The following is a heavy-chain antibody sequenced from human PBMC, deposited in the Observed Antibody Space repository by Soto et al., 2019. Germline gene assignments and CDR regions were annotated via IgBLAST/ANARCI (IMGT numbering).Heavy chain of an antibody. J-gene: IGHJ6*02. V-gene: IGHV3-15*01. CDR1: GITFCNVW. CDR3: TTDSADIVVVPATFGMDV. Sequence: GWSLGLACAASGITFCNVWMTWVRQAPGKWLEWVGRIKSITDGGATNYAAPVKGRFTISRDDSKDTLYLQMNNLRTEDTAVYHCTTDSADIVVVPATFGMDVWGQGTTVTVSS. D-gene: IGHD2-2*01. CDR2: IKSITDGGAT.